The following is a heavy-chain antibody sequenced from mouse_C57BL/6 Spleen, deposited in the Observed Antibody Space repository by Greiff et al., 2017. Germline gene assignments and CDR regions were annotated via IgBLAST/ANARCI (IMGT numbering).Heavy chain of an antibody. D-gene: IGHD1-1*01. CDR1: GYTFTSYW. Sequence: QVQLQQSGTELVKPGASVKLSCKASGYTFTSYWMHWVKQRPGQGLEWIGNINPSNGGTNYNEKFKSKATLTVDKSSSTAYMQLSSLTSEDSAVYYCAEGVYYYGSSYEGGAMDYWGQGTSVTVSS. CDR2: INPSNGGT. CDR3: AEGVYYYGSSYEGGAMDY. V-gene: IGHV1-53*01. J-gene: IGHJ4*01.